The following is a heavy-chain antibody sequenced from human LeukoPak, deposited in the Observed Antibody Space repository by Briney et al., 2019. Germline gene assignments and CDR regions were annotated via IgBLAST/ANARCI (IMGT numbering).Heavy chain of an antibody. D-gene: IGHD6-13*01. CDR2: ISSSNNYT. CDR3: AREGSSSSSFDY. J-gene: IGHJ4*02. CDR1: GFAFSDYY. Sequence: GGSLRLSCAASGFAFSDYYMTWIRQAPGKGLEWVSYISSSNNYTSYADSVKGRFTISRDNAKNSLYLQTNSLRAEDTAVYYCAREGSSSSSFDYWGQGTLVTVSS. V-gene: IGHV3-11*05.